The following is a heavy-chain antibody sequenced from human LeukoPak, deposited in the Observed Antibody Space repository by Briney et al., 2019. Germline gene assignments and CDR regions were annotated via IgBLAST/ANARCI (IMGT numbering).Heavy chain of an antibody. CDR2: IIPILGIA. CDR1: GGTFSSYA. D-gene: IGHD2-2*01. J-gene: IGHJ4*02. CDR3: ARGRRQLLKSVFDY. Sequence: SVKVSCKASGGTFSSYAISWVRQAPGQGLEWMGRIIPILGIANYAQKFQGRVTITRNTSISTAYMELSSLRSEDTAVYYCARGRRQLLKSVFDYWGQGTLVTVSS. V-gene: IGHV1-69*04.